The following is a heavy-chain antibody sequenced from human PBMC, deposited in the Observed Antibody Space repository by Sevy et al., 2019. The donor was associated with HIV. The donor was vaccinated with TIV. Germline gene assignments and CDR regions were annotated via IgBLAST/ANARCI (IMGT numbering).Heavy chain of an antibody. Sequence: GSLRLSCAASGFTFSSYAMSWVRQAPGKGLEWVSAISGSGGSTYYADSVKGRFTISRDNSKNTLYLQMNSLRAEDTAVYYCAKENYYDSSGYYYPTDDAFDIWGQGTMVTVSS. CDR3: AKENYYDSSGYYYPTDDAFDI. V-gene: IGHV3-23*01. D-gene: IGHD3-22*01. CDR2: ISGSGGST. CDR1: GFTFSSYA. J-gene: IGHJ3*02.